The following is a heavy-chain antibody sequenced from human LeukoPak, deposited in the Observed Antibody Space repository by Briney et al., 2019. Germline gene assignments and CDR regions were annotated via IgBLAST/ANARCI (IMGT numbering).Heavy chain of an antibody. V-gene: IGHV4-59*01. CDR1: GGSITPYY. Sequence: SETLSLTCAVSGGSITPYYWSWIRQPPGKGLEWIGYIYYTGSTKYRPSLKSRVTISVDSSKDQFSLKLSSVTAADTAVYYYARNMGGYGDYTYFDYWGQGTLVTVSS. CDR3: ARNMGGYGDYTYFDY. CDR2: IYYTGST. D-gene: IGHD4-17*01. J-gene: IGHJ4*02.